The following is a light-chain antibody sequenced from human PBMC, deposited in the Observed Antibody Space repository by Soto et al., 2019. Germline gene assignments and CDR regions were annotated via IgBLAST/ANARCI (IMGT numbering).Light chain of an antibody. CDR3: QQLRSYPST. CDR2: AAS. V-gene: IGKV1-9*01. Sequence: IQLTQSPSSLSASVGVRVTITCRASQDISSSLGWYQQKPGKAPKLLIYAASILQSGVPSRFSGSGFGTDFTLTISSLQAEDFASYFCQQLRSYPSTFGGGTKVEIK. CDR1: QDISSS. J-gene: IGKJ4*01.